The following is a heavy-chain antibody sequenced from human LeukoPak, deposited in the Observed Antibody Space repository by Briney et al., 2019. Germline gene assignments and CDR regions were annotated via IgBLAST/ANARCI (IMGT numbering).Heavy chain of an antibody. CDR1: GGSISSYY. Sequence: SETLSLTCTVSGGSISSYYWSWIRQPAGKGLEWIGRIHTSGSTNYNPSLKSRVTMSVDTTKNQSSLKLSSVTAADTAVYYCARGSEEMARRNNWFDPWGQGTLVTVSS. V-gene: IGHV4-4*07. CDR3: ARGSEEMARRNNWFDP. D-gene: IGHD5-24*01. CDR2: IHTSGST. J-gene: IGHJ5*02.